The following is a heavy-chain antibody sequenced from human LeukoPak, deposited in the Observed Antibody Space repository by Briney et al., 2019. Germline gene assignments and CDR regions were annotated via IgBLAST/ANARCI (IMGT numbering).Heavy chain of an antibody. CDR1: GGSISSSSYY. CDR3: ARHTLYDRTAFDI. CDR2: IYYSGST. D-gene: IGHD3-10*02. Sequence: SETLSLTCTVSGGSISSSSYYWGWIRQPPGKGLEWIGSIYYSGSTYYNPSLKSRVTISVDTSKNQFSLKLSSVTAADTAVYYCARHTLYDRTAFDIWGQGTMVTVSS. V-gene: IGHV4-39*01. J-gene: IGHJ3*02.